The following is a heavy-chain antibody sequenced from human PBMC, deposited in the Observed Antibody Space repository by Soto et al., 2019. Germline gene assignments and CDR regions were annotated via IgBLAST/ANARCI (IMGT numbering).Heavy chain of an antibody. CDR3: ARERGSSWWGRDYYYGMDV. CDR1: GGSFSGYY. D-gene: IGHD6-13*01. V-gene: IGHV4-34*01. Sequence: LSLTCAVYGGSFSGYYWSWIRQPPGKGLEWIGEINHSGSTNYNPSLKSRVTISVDTSKNQFSLKLSSVTAADTAVYYCARERGSSWWGRDYYYGMDVWGQGTTVTVSS. J-gene: IGHJ6*02. CDR2: INHSGST.